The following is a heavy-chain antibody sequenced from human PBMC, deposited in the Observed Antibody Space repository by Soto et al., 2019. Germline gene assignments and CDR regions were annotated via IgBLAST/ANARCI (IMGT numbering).Heavy chain of an antibody. CDR1: GGSISSGGYY. D-gene: IGHD3-9*01. CDR3: ARSLYYDILTGYYNGYWFDP. Sequence: SETLSLTCTVSGGSISSGGYYWSWIRQHPGKGLEWIGYIYYSGSTYYNPSLKSRVTISVDTSKNQFSLKLSSVTAADTAVYYFARSLYYDILTGYYNGYWFDPWGQGTLVTVSS. CDR2: IYYSGST. J-gene: IGHJ5*02. V-gene: IGHV4-31*03.